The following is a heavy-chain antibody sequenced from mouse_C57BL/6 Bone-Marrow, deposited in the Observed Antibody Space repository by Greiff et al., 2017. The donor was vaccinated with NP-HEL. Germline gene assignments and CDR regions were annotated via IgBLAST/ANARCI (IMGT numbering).Heavy chain of an antibody. Sequence: VQLQQSGAELVRPGASVKLSCTASGFHIKDDYMHWVKQRPEPCLEWIGWIDPENGDTEYASKFQGKATITADTSSNTAYLQLSSLTSEDTAVYYCTTIRFAYWGQGTLVTVSA. CDR2: IDPENGDT. CDR1: GFHIKDDY. V-gene: IGHV14-4*01. J-gene: IGHJ3*01. CDR3: TTIRFAY.